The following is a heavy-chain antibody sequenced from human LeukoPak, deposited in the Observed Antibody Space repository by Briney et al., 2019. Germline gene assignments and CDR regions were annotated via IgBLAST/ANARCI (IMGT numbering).Heavy chain of an antibody. V-gene: IGHV3-21*01. CDR2: ISSSSSYI. J-gene: IGHJ4*02. CDR1: GFTFSRYS. D-gene: IGHD2-2*01. Sequence: GGSLRLSCAASGFTFSRYSMNWVRQAPGKGLEWVSFISSSSSYIYYADSVKGRFTISRDNAKNSLYLQMNSLRAEDTAVYYCARDRADQLLLGSSDYWGQGTLVTVSS. CDR3: ARDRADQLLLGSSDY.